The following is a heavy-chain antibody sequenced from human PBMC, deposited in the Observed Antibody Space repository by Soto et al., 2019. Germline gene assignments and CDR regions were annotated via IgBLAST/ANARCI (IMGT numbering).Heavy chain of an antibody. CDR2: IGASGAST. CDR1: GFTFSNYA. D-gene: IGHD2-21*01. Sequence: GGSLRLSCAASGFTFSNYAMTWVRQAPGKGLEWVSTIGASGASTNYADSVKGRLTISRDNSKNTLYLQLSSLRAEDTAVYYCASTAGCANWGQGTLVTSPQ. J-gene: IGHJ4*01. CDR3: ASTAGCAN. V-gene: IGHV3-23*01.